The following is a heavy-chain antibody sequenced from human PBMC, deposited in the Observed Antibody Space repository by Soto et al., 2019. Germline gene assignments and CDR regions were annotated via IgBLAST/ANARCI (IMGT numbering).Heavy chain of an antibody. J-gene: IGHJ5*02. CDR1: GGHIRSGDCY. Sequence: PSETLSLTCTVSGGHIRSGDCYWSWIRLPPEKGLERIGYIYYSGSTYYNPSLKSRVTISVDTSKNQFSLKLSSVTAADTAVYYCARADNWFDPWGQGTLVTVSS. CDR3: ARADNWFDP. CDR2: IYYSGST. V-gene: IGHV4-30-4*01.